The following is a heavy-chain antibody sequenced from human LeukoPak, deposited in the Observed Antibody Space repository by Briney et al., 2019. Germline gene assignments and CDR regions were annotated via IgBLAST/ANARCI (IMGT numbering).Heavy chain of an antibody. Sequence: GGSLRLSCAASGFSLSNHDINWVRQAPGKGLQWVSSISSSSTYIYYGDSVKGRFTVSRDNAKNSVSLQMNSLRADDTAVYYCARGTVVLLGAMDVWGQGATVIVSS. CDR1: GFSLSNHD. J-gene: IGHJ6*02. CDR2: ISSSSTYI. D-gene: IGHD2-15*01. CDR3: ARGTVVLLGAMDV. V-gene: IGHV3-21*01.